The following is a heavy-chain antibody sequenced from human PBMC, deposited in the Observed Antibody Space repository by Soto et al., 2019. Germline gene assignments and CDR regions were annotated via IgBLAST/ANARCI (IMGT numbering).Heavy chain of an antibody. CDR1: GYTFTNYG. CDR2: ISAYNGNT. Sequence: QVQLVQAGAEVKKPWASVKVSCKHSGYTFTNYGITWVRQAPGQGLEWMGWISAYNGNTKYAQRLQGRVTMTTDTSTSTAYMEQRSLRSDDTAVYYCARVNAGDSMQSSGYYYLGQGHEVTVPT. CDR3: ARVNAGDSMQSSGYYY. J-gene: IGHJ4*02. D-gene: IGHD3-22*01. V-gene: IGHV1-18*01.